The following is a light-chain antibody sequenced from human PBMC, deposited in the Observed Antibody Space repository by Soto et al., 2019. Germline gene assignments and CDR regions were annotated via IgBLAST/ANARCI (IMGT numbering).Light chain of an antibody. CDR3: RPLTAWLAIP. V-gene: IGKV3D-20*02. CDR2: GAS. Sequence: TKSAGTLSLSPGERATLSCRASQSVSNNYLAWYQQKPGQAPRLLIYGASNRATGIPDRFSGSGSGTDFTLTINSLAPADFAVCYCRPLTAWLAIPFGHGTKVDI. CDR1: QSVSNNY. J-gene: IGKJ1*01.